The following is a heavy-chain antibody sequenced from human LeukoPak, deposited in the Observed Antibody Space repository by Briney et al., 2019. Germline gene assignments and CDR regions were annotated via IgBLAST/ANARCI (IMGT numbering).Heavy chain of an antibody. CDR3: ARSRSYYYDSSGYYYSFDY. CDR2: INHSGST. V-gene: IGHV4-34*01. D-gene: IGHD3-22*01. Sequence: SEILSLTCAVYGGSFSGYYWSWIRQPPGKGLEWIGEINHSGSTNYNPSLKSRVTISVDTSKNQFSLKLSSVTAADTAVYYCARSRSYYYDSSGYYYSFDYWGQGTLVTVSS. J-gene: IGHJ4*02. CDR1: GGSFSGYY.